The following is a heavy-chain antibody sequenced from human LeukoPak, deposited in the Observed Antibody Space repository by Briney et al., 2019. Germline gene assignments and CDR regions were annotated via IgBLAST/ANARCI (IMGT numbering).Heavy chain of an antibody. CDR1: GFTFSTYA. J-gene: IGHJ4*02. Sequence: GGSLRLSCAASGFTFSTYAMNWVRQAPGKGLEWVSTISGGGGSTYYADSVKGRFTISRDNSKNTLYLQMKSLRAEDTAVYYYAKIYGSGSYYYFDYWGQGTLVTVSS. V-gene: IGHV3-23*01. CDR3: AKIYGSGSYYYFDY. CDR2: ISGGGGST. D-gene: IGHD3-10*01.